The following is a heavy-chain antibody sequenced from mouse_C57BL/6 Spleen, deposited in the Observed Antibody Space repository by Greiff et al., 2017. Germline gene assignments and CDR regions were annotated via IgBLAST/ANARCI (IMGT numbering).Heavy chain of an antibody. V-gene: IGHV1-72*01. CDR3: ARQHDYGRSYAAWFAY. J-gene: IGHJ3*01. D-gene: IGHD1-1*01. CDR2: IDPNSGGT. CDR1: GYTFTSYW. Sequence: QVQLQQPGAELVKPGASVKLSCKASGYTFTSYWMHWVKQRPGRGLEWIGRIDPNSGGTKYNEKFKSKATLTVDKPSSTSYMQLSSLTSEDSAVYYCARQHDYGRSYAAWFAYWGQGTLVTVSA.